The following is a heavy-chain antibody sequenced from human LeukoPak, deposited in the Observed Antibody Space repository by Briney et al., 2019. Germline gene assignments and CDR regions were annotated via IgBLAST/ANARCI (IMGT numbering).Heavy chain of an antibody. CDR1: GFTFSNAW. CDR2: IKSKTDGGTT. Sequence: SGGSLRLSCAASGFTFSNAWMSWVRQAPGKGLEWVGRIKSKTDGGTTDYAAPVKGRFTISRDDSKNTLYLQMNSPKTEDTAVYYCTTEVSGYSGYDSPYFDYWGQGTLVTVSS. D-gene: IGHD5-12*01. J-gene: IGHJ4*02. CDR3: TTEVSGYSGYDSPYFDY. V-gene: IGHV3-15*01.